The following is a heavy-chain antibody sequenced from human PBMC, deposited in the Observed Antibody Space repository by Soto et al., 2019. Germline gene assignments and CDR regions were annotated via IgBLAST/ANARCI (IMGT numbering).Heavy chain of an antibody. Sequence: SETLSLTGTVSGGSVTSNYWTWIRQPAGKGLEWIGRMYVSGTADYNPSLRGRAAMSVDTSKKQFSLTLTSVTSADTAMYYCARERAAPSWIDPWGRGTLVTVSS. V-gene: IGHV4-4*07. D-gene: IGHD6-6*01. CDR2: MYVSGTA. CDR3: ARERAAPSWIDP. CDR1: GGSVTSNY. J-gene: IGHJ5*02.